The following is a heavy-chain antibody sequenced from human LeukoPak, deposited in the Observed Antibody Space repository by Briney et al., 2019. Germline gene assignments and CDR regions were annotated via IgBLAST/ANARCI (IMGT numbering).Heavy chain of an antibody. CDR3: ARDRQGSYFGLGV. V-gene: IGHV1-46*01. Sequence: ASVKVSCKASGYTFTTYYIHWVRQAPGQGLELMGLINPSDGSTTYAQKFQGRVTMTRDTSTSTVYMELSSLRSEDTAVYYCARDRQGSYFGLGVWGQGTTVTVSS. J-gene: IGHJ6*02. CDR2: INPSDGST. CDR1: GYTFTTYY.